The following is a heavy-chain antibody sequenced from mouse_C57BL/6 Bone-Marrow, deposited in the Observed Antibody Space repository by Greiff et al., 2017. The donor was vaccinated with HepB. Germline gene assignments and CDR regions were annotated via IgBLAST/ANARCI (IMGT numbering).Heavy chain of an antibody. CDR2: ISSGGSYT. CDR3: AEGVHFDY. Sequence: DVKLVESGGDLVKPGGSLKLSCAASGFTFSSYGMSWVRQTPDKRLEWVATISSGGSYTYYPDSVKGRFTISRDNAKNTLYLQMSSLKSEDTAMYYCAEGVHFDYWGQGTTLTVSS. V-gene: IGHV5-6*02. J-gene: IGHJ2*01. CDR1: GFTFSSYG.